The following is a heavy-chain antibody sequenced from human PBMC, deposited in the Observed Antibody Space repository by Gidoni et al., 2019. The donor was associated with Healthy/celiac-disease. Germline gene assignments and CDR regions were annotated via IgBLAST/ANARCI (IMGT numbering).Heavy chain of an antibody. CDR3: ARDTQYYYDSSGWGYDAFDI. V-gene: IGHV3-48*01. D-gene: IGHD3-22*01. CDR2: ISSSSSTI. J-gene: IGHJ3*02. CDR1: GFTFSSYS. Sequence: EVQLVESGGGLVQPGGSLRLSCAASGFTFSSYSMNWVRQAPGKGLEGVSYISSSSSTIYYADSVKGRFTISRDNAKNSLYLQMNSLRAEDTAVYYCARDTQYYYDSSGWGYDAFDIWGQGTMVTVSS.